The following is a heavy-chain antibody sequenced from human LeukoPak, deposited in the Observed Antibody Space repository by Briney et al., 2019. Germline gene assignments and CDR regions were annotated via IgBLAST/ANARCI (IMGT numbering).Heavy chain of an antibody. CDR3: AKEVAAADYYYYYYGMDV. V-gene: IGHV3-23*01. CDR2: VSGSGGNT. Sequence: GGSLRLSCAASGFTFSSNAMTWVRQAPGKGLEWVSAVSGSGGNTYYADSVKGRFTISRDNSKNALYLQMNSLRAEDTAVYYCAKEVAAADYYYYYYGMDVWGQGTTVTVSS. J-gene: IGHJ6*02. CDR1: GFTFSSNA. D-gene: IGHD6-13*01.